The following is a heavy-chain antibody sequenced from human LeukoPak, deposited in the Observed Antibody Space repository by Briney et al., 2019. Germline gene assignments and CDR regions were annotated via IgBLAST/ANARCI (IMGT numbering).Heavy chain of an antibody. CDR2: IYYSGST. J-gene: IGHJ4*02. CDR1: GGSISSYY. Sequence: SETLSLTCTVSGGSISSYYWSWTRQPPGKGLEWIGYIYYSGSTNYNPSLKSRVTISVDTSKNQFSLKLSSVTAADTAVYYCAREILTGYYIWGQGTLVTVSS. V-gene: IGHV4-59*01. D-gene: IGHD3-9*01. CDR3: AREILTGYYI.